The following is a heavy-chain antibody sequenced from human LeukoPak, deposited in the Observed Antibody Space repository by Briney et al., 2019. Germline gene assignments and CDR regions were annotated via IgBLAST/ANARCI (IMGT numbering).Heavy chain of an antibody. V-gene: IGHV4-39*07. Sequence: SETLSLTCTVSGGSISSSYYWGWIRPPPGKGLEWIGSIYYSGNTYYNPSLKSRVTISVDTSKNQFSLKLTSVAAADTAVYYCARVGQLAFDYWGQGTLVTVSS. CDR3: ARVGQLAFDY. CDR2: IYYSGNT. CDR1: GGSISSSYY. J-gene: IGHJ4*02. D-gene: IGHD6-13*01.